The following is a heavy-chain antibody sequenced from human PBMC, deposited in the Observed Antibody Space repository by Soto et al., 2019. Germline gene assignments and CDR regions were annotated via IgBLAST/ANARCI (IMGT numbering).Heavy chain of an antibody. Sequence: GGSLRLSCAASGFTFSDYVLSWVRQAPGKGLEWVSLISLTGTGTYYADAVKGRFTISRDNSKDTLFLQMNRLRAEDTAVYYCTKDRGYSAYDFSRRATDYWGQGTLVTVSS. J-gene: IGHJ4*02. CDR1: GFTFSDYV. CDR2: ISLTGTGT. V-gene: IGHV3-23*01. D-gene: IGHD5-12*01. CDR3: TKDRGYSAYDFSRRATDY.